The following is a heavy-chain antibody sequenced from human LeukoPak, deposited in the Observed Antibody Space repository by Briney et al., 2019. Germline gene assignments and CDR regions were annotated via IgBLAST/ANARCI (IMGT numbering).Heavy chain of an antibody. CDR3: ARYYCSGGSCYHPGFDY. D-gene: IGHD2-15*01. J-gene: IGHJ4*02. CDR1: GDSISSSYW. V-gene: IGHV4-4*02. Sequence: SETLSLTCAVSGDSISSSYWWSWVRQPPGKGLEWIGEIYHSGSTNYNPSLKSRVTISVDTSKNQFSLKLTSVTAADTAVYYCARYYCSGGSCYHPGFDYWGQGTLVTVSS. CDR2: IYHSGST.